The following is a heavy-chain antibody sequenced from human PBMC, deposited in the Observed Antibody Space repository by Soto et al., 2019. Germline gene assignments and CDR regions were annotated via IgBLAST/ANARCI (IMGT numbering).Heavy chain of an antibody. CDR1: GFTFSSYS. Sequence: EVQLVESGGGLVQPGGSLRLSCAASGFTFSSYSMTWVRQAPGKGLEWVSYISSSSGSIFYADSVKGRFTISRDNAKNSLYLQMNSLRAEDTAVYFCASNDILTGFAHWGQGTLVTVSP. V-gene: IGHV3-48*01. D-gene: IGHD3-9*01. CDR2: ISSSSGSI. J-gene: IGHJ4*02. CDR3: ASNDILTGFAH.